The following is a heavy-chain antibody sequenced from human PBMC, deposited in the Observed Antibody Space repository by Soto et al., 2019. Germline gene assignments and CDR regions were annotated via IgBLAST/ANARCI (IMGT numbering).Heavy chain of an antibody. V-gene: IGHV4-30-4*01. J-gene: IGHJ6*02. D-gene: IGHD2-15*01. CDR2: IYYSGST. Sequence: TRSLDWIFCGYSLGRCGSYWHRTRPPPGKGLEWIGYIYYSGSTYYSPSLKSRLTISVDTSKNQFSLKLPSVTAADTAVYFCDRASLAYYYYAMDVWGQGTTVTVSS. CDR1: GYSLGRCGSY. CDR3: DRASLAYYYYAMDV.